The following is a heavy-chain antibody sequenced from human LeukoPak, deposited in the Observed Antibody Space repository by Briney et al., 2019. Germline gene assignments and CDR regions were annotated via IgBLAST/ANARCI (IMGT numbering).Heavy chain of an antibody. CDR2: IRYDGSNK. J-gene: IGHJ4*02. Sequence: GGSLRLSCAASGFTFSSYGMHWVRQAPGKGLEWVAVIRYDGSNKYYADSVKGRFTISRDNSKNTLYLQMNSLRAEDTAVYYCARDLYSSSFDYWGQGTLVTVSS. CDR3: ARDLYSSSFDY. V-gene: IGHV3-33*01. CDR1: GFTFSSYG. D-gene: IGHD6-6*01.